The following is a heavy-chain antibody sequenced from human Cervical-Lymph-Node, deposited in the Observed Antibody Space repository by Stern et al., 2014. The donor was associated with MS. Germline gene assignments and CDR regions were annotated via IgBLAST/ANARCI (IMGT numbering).Heavy chain of an antibody. D-gene: IGHD3-10*02. V-gene: IGHV3-33*01. J-gene: IGHJ4*02. Sequence: QLVQSGGGVVQPGRSLRLSCAASGFTFSSYGLHWVRQAPGKGRGRVAGIWAGGSNKYYADSVKGRITISRDTSKNTLYLQMNSLRAEDMAVYYCAMFGGGNYFDYWGQGTLVTVSS. CDR3: AMFGGGNYFDY. CDR2: IWAGGSNK. CDR1: GFTFSSYG.